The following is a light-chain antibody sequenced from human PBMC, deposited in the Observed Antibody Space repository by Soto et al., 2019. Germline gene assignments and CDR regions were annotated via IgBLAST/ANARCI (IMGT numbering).Light chain of an antibody. Sequence: DIQMTQSPTSLSASVGDRVTITCRASQDIRNFVAWYQQKPGKAPKLLIYAASTLQSGVPSRFSGSGSGTEFTLAINSLQPEDVATYYCQKYSSVPVFGPGTKVYIK. CDR1: QDIRNF. CDR2: AAS. V-gene: IGKV1-27*01. CDR3: QKYSSVPV. J-gene: IGKJ3*01.